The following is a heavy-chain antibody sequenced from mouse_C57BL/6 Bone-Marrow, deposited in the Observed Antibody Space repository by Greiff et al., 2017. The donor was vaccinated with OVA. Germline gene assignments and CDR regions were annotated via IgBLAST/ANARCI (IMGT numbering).Heavy chain of an antibody. Sequence: DVKLQESGAELVRPGASVKLSCTASGFNITDDYMHWVKQRPEQGLEWIGWIDPENGDTEYASKFQGKATITADTSSNTAYLQLSSLTSEDTAVYYCTTAAYRNYYFDYWGQGTALTVTA. J-gene: IGHJ2*01. CDR2: IDPENGDT. CDR3: TTAAYRNYYFDY. D-gene: IGHD2-5*01. CDR1: GFNITDDY. V-gene: IGHV14-4*01.